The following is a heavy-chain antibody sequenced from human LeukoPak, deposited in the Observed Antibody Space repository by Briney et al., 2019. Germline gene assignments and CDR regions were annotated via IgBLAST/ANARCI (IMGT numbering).Heavy chain of an antibody. J-gene: IGHJ4*02. CDR3: ARQRGSLPADFDY. V-gene: IGHV5-51*01. Sequence: GESLKISCKGSGYSFTSYWIGWVRQMPGKGLEWMGIIYPGDSDTRYSPSFQGQVSISADKSISTAYLQWSNLKASDTAMYYCARQRGSLPADFDYWGQGTLVTVSS. CDR2: IYPGDSDT. CDR1: GYSFTSYW. D-gene: IGHD6-13*01.